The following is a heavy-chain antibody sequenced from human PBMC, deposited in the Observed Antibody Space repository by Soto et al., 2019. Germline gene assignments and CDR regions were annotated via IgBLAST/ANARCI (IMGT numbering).Heavy chain of an antibody. D-gene: IGHD2-2*01. J-gene: IGHJ6*03. V-gene: IGHV3-9*01. Sequence: EVQLVESGGGLVQPGRSLRLSCAASGFTFDDYAMHWVRQAPGKGLEWVSGITWNSGNIDYADSVRGRFTISRDNAKNSLYLQMTSLRVEDTALYYCVKDAKDVVVIPAAIPVGDYYHYMDVWGKGTTVTVSS. CDR1: GFTFDDYA. CDR2: ITWNSGNI. CDR3: VKDAKDVVVIPAAIPVGDYYHYMDV.